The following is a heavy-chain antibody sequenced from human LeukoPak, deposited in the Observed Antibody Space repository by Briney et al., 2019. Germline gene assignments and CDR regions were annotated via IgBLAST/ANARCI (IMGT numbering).Heavy chain of an antibody. CDR1: GFSLTTSGVG. V-gene: IGHV2-5*01. Sequence: QTLTLTCTFSGFSLTTSGVGVGWIRQPPGKALEWLALIYWNNDNRYNPSLKTRLTITKDTSKNQVVLIMANMDPVDTATYYCAHYGDYRFLYYFDYWGQGTPVTVSS. D-gene: IGHD4-17*01. CDR3: AHYGDYRFLYYFDY. CDR2: IYWNNDN. J-gene: IGHJ4*02.